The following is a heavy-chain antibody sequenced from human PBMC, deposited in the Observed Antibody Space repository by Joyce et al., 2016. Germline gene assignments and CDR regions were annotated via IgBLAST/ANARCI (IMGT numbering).Heavy chain of an antibody. Sequence: QVLLVQSGAEVKKPGSSVKVSCKASGDTFSNYAISWVRQAPGPGLEWMGRIIPVFGTTNYAQKFQDRVMITADESTSTAYMELSSLRSEDTAVYYCARIKYFGSSGYYYGGFDYWGQGTLVTVSS. J-gene: IGHJ4*02. V-gene: IGHV1-69*18. CDR1: GDTFSNYA. CDR3: ARIKYFGSSGYYYGGFDY. D-gene: IGHD3-22*01. CDR2: IIPVFGTT.